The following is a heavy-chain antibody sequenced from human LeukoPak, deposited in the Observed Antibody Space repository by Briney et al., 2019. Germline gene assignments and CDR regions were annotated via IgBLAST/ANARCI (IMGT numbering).Heavy chain of an antibody. CDR2: IWYDASRK. CDR1: GFSFSSYG. J-gene: IGHJ4*02. D-gene: IGHD6-19*01. Sequence: GGSLRLSCAASGFSFSSYGIHWVRQAPGKGLEWVTLIWYDASRKYYADSVKGRFTISRDNSKNTLYLQMNSLRAEDTAVYYCANFIAVACWGQGTLVTVSS. CDR3: ANFIAVAC. V-gene: IGHV3-33*06.